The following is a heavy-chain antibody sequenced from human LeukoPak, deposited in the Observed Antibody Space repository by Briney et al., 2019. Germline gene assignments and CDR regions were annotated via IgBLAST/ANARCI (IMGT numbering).Heavy chain of an antibody. V-gene: IGHV3-23*01. CDR3: AKDPYAGAPWAFYYYYYMDV. CDR1: GFTFNNYG. J-gene: IGHJ6*03. D-gene: IGHD1-26*01. Sequence: GGTLRLSCAASGFTFNNYGMTWVRQAPGKGLEWVSAISGSGDRTYYADSVKGRFTISRDNSKNTLFLQMNSLRAEDTALYYCAKDPYAGAPWAFYYYYYMDVWGKGTTVTISS. CDR2: ISGSGDRT.